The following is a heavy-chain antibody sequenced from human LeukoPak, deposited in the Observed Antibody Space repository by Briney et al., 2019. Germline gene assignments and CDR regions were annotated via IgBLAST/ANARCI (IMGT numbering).Heavy chain of an antibody. CDR2: IYPHDSDI. Sequence: GESLKISCKGSGYIFGNYWIGWVRQMPGKGLEWMAIIYPHDSDIRYSPSFQGQVTISADKSNNTAYLQWSSLKASDTAIYYCARQGAAGKYYYYYMDVWGKGTTVTVSS. J-gene: IGHJ6*03. V-gene: IGHV5-51*01. CDR1: GYIFGNYW. D-gene: IGHD6-13*01. CDR3: ARQGAAGKYYYYYMDV.